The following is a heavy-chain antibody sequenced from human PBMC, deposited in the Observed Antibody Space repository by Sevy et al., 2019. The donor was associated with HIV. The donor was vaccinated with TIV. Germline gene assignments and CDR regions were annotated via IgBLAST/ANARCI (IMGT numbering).Heavy chain of an antibody. J-gene: IGHJ4*02. D-gene: IGHD1-26*01. V-gene: IGHV4-59*08. CDR3: AGENAWGRGYS. CDR2: IYYNGHI. CDR1: GGSITSLY. Sequence: SEILSLTCTVSGGSITSLYWNWIRQPPGKGLEWIANIYYNGHINYNPSLKSRVTLSLDTSKNQFSLRLSSVTAADTAMYYCAGENAWGRGYSWGQRTLVTVSS.